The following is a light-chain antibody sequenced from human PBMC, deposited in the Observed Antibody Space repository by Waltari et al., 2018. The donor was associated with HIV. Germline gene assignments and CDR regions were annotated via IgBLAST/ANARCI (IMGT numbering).Light chain of an antibody. CDR2: EVS. J-gene: IGLJ3*02. CDR3: CSYAHNDPWV. V-gene: IGLV2-23*02. Sequence: HSALTQPASVSGSPGPSIPIPCTGTPRDVGSYNLLSWSQHHPGKAPKLIISEVSKRPSGVSNRFSGSKSGTTASLTISGLQAEDEADYHCCSYAHNDPWVFGGGTRLTVL. CDR1: PRDVGSYNL.